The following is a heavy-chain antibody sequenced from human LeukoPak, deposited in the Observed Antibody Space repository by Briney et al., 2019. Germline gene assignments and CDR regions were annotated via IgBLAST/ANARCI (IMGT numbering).Heavy chain of an antibody. J-gene: IGHJ5*02. V-gene: IGHV4-39*01. CDR1: GGSMSSSSYY. D-gene: IGHD3-3*01. CDR3: ARQDFWSGYYSDP. CDR2: IYYSGST. Sequence: SETLSLTCTVSGGSMSSSSYYWGWIRQPPGKGLEWIGSIYYSGSTYYNPSLKSRVTISVDTSKNQFSLKLSSVTAADTAVYYCARQDFWSGYYSDPWGQGTLVTVSS.